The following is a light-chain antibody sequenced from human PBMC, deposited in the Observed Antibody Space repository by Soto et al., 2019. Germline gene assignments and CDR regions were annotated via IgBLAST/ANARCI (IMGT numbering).Light chain of an antibody. V-gene: IGKV1-17*01. Sequence: GDRVTITCRASQDIQNALGWYQQKPGKAPKRLIYAASSLQSGVPSRFRGSRSGTEFTLTISSLQPEDFATYYCLQHDSNVWTFGQGTKVDIK. CDR1: QDIQNA. CDR2: AAS. CDR3: LQHDSNVWT. J-gene: IGKJ1*01.